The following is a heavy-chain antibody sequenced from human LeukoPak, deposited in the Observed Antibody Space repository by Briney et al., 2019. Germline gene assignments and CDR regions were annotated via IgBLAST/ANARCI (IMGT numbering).Heavy chain of an antibody. J-gene: IGHJ6*02. V-gene: IGHV1-18*01. Sequence: ASVKVSCKASGYTFTSYGIGWVRQAPGQGLEWMGWISAYNGNTNYAQKLQGRVTMTTDTSTSTAYMELRSLRSDDAAVYYCARGGIEYNRNDVPFYYYYGMDVWGQGTTVTVSS. CDR3: ARGGIEYNRNDVPFYYYYGMDV. CDR2: ISAYNGNT. CDR1: GYTFTSYG. D-gene: IGHD1-1*01.